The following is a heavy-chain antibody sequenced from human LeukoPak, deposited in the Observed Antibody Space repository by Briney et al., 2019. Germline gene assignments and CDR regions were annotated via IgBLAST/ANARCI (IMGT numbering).Heavy chain of an antibody. CDR3: ARTLVVAATSANWFDP. J-gene: IGHJ5*02. D-gene: IGHD2-15*01. CDR2: INHGGST. Sequence: SETLSLTCAVYGGSFSGDFWSWIRQSPGKGLEWIGEINHGGSTTYNPSLQSRVTMSVDTSTNQISLKMTSVTAADAAVYYCARTLVVAATSANWFDPWGQGTLVTVSS. CDR1: GGSFSGDF. V-gene: IGHV4-34*01.